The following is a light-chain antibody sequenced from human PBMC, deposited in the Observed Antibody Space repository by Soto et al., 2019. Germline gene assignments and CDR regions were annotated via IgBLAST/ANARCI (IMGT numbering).Light chain of an antibody. V-gene: IGLV1-44*01. CDR3: AAWDDSLNGRHV. CDR1: SSNIGSNT. Sequence: QSVLTQPPSASGTPGQRVTIPCSGSSSNIGSNTVNWFQQLPGTAPKLLIYSDNRRPSGVPGRFSGSKSGTSASLAISGLQSEDEADYYCAAWDDSLNGRHVFGTGTKVT. CDR2: SDN. J-gene: IGLJ1*01.